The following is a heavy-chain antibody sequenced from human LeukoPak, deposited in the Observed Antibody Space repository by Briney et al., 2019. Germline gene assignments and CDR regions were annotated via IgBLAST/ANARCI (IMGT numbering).Heavy chain of an antibody. V-gene: IGHV4-38-2*02. CDR3: ARGVDYYGV. D-gene: IGHD3-10*01. CDR1: GYSISSGYY. CDR2: IYYNGAT. Sequence: SETLSLTCTVSGYSISSGYYWGWIRQPPGKALEWIGTIYYNGATNYNPSLKSRVTISVDTSKKQFSLKLSSVTAADTAVYYCARGVDYYGVWGQGTLVTVSS. J-gene: IGHJ4*02.